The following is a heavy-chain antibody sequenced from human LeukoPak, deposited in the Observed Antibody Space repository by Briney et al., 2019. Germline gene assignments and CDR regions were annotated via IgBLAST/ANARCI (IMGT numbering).Heavy chain of an antibody. CDR1: GYTFTGYY. J-gene: IGHJ4*02. CDR3: ARAPSLVFQDSSWYIY. V-gene: IGHV1-2*02. CDR2: INPNSGVT. Sequence: ASVKVSCKASGYTFTGYYMHCVRQAPGQGLVWMGWINPNSGVTNYAQKFQSRVTMTRDTSISTAYMELSRPRSDDTAVYYCARAPSLVFQDSSWYIYWGQGTLVTVSS. D-gene: IGHD6-13*01.